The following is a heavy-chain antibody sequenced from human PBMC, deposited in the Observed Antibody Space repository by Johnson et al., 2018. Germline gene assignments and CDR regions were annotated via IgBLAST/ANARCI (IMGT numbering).Heavy chain of an antibody. CDR3: ARGNWGDAFDI. CDR1: GFTFSSYG. J-gene: IGHJ3*02. D-gene: IGHD7-27*01. V-gene: IGHV3-33*01. CDR2: IWYGGSNK. Sequence: QVQLVQSGGGVVQPGRSLRLSCAASGFTFSSYGMHWVRQAPGKGLEGVAVIWYGGSNKYSADHGKGRFTISRDNSKTTLYLQMNSLKTEDTAVYYCARGNWGDAFDIWGQGTMVTVSS.